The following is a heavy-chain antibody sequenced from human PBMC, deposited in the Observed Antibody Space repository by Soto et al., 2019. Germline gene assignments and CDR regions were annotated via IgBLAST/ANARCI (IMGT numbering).Heavy chain of an antibody. J-gene: IGHJ3*02. CDR1: GFTFSSQW. D-gene: IGHD5-12*01. CDR2: ILNDGTTT. CDR3: AKCSSDVDIVATMGFDI. V-gene: IGHV3-74*01. Sequence: GGSLRLSCTASGFTFSSQWLHWVRQAPGKGLMWISRILNDGTTTNYADSVKGRFTVSRDNAKKTLSLQMNNLRAEDTAVYYCAKCSSDVDIVATMGFDIWGQGTMVTVSS.